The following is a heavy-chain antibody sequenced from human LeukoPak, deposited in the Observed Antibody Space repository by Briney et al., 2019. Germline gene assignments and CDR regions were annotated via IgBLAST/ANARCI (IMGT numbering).Heavy chain of an antibody. Sequence: PGGSLRLSCAASGFTFSSYVIHWVRQAPGKGLEWVAVISYDGSNKYYTDSVKGRFTISRDNSKNTVYLQMNSLRAEDTAVYYCARAANWNDGGFDYWGQGTLVTVSS. CDR3: ARAANWNDGGFDY. J-gene: IGHJ4*02. CDR1: GFTFSSYV. V-gene: IGHV3-30*04. CDR2: ISYDGSNK. D-gene: IGHD1-1*01.